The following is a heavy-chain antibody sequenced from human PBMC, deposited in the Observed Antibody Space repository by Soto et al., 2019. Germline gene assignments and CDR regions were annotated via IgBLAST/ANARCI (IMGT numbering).Heavy chain of an antibody. CDR2: ISDSGRTI. Sequence: GGSLRLSCSASGFTFSSYEMNWVRQAPGKGLEWLSYISDSGRTIYYADSVKGRFTVSRDDAQNSVYLQMDSLRAEATAVYYCARDLLHYDFWSGYSAYFYYGMDVWGPGTTVTVSS. CDR3: ARDLLHYDFWSGYSAYFYYGMDV. V-gene: IGHV3-48*03. CDR1: GFTFSSYE. J-gene: IGHJ6*02. D-gene: IGHD3-3*01.